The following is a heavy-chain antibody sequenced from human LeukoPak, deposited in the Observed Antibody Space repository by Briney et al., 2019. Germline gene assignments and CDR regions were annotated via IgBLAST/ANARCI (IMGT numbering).Heavy chain of an antibody. CDR1: GFTFSSYV. D-gene: IGHD3-10*01. V-gene: IGHV3-23*01. CDR2: ISGSGGST. J-gene: IGHJ5*02. Sequence: GGSLRLSCAASGFTFSSYVMSWVRQAPGKGLEWVSAISGSGGSTYYADSVKGRFTISRDNSKNTLYLQMNSLRAEDTAVYYCAKGCPLLWFGELSPDPWGQGTLVTVSS. CDR3: AKGCPLLWFGELSPDP.